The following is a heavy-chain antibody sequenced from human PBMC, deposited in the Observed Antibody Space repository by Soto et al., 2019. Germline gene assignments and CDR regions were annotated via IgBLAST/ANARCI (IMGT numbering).Heavy chain of an antibody. Sequence: SVKVSCKASGFTFTSSAVQWVRQARGQRLEWIEWIVVGSGNTNYAQKFQERVTITRDMSTSTAYMELSSLRSEDTAVYYCAARIRGEWLPIYYFDYWGQGTLVTVSS. CDR2: IVVGSGNT. V-gene: IGHV1-58*01. CDR3: AARIRGEWLPIYYFDY. D-gene: IGHD3-3*01. CDR1: GFTFTSSA. J-gene: IGHJ4*02.